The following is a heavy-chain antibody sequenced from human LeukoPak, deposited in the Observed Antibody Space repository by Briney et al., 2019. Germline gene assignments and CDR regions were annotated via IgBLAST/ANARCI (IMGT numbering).Heavy chain of an antibody. J-gene: IGHJ2*01. CDR2: ISWNSGSI. CDR1: GFTFDDYA. D-gene: IGHD6-19*01. CDR3: AKDYGSSGWYGHFDL. Sequence: GGSLRLSCAASGFTFDDYAMHWVRQAPGKGLEWVSGISWNSGSIGYADSVKGRFTISRDNAKNSLYLQMNSLRAEDTALYYCAKDYGSSGWYGHFDLWGRGTLVTVSS. V-gene: IGHV3-9*01.